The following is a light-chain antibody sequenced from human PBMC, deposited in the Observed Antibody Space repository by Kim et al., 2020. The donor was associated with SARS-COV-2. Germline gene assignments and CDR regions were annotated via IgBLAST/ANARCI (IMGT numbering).Light chain of an antibody. CDR3: QSYDSSNQGV. V-gene: IGLV6-57*02. J-gene: IGLJ3*02. CDR1: SGRIARDF. Sequence: KQVPSSTTGSSGRIARDFVQWYQQRPGRAPTTVIYEDNQRPSGVPDRFSGSIDSSSNSASLTISGLKTEDEADYYCQSYDSSNQGVFGGGTQLTVL. CDR2: EDN.